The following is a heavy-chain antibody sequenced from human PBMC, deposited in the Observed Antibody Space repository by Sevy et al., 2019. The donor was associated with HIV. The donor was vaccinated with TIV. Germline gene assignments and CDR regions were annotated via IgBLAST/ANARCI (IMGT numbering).Heavy chain of an antibody. D-gene: IGHD3-22*01. Sequence: GGSLRLSCAASGVTFNSAWMSWVRQAPGKGLEWVARFKSNTDGVTTDYAEPEKGRFTISRDDSKNTLYLQMNSLKTEDTAVYYCTTIDSYYASSGQLYYFDYWGQGTLVTVSS. J-gene: IGHJ4*02. V-gene: IGHV3-15*01. CDR1: GVTFNSAW. CDR3: TTIDSYYASSGQLYYFDY. CDR2: FKSNTDGVTT.